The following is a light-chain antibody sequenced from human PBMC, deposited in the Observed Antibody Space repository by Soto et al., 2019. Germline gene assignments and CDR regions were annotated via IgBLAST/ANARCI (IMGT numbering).Light chain of an antibody. CDR1: QSVYSH. V-gene: IGKV3-15*01. Sequence: EIVMTQSPATLSVSPGERATLSCRASQSVYSHLAWYQQKPGQAPRLLIYGASTRATGLPARFSGSGSGTEFTLTISSLQSEDFAVYYCQQYDDWPRTFGQGTKVEIK. J-gene: IGKJ1*01. CDR2: GAS. CDR3: QQYDDWPRT.